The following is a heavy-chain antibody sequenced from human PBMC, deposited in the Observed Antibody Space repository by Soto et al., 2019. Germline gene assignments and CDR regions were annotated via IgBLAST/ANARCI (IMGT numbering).Heavy chain of an antibody. Sequence: QVQLVQSGAEVKKPGSSVRVSCEASGCNFIDYAFSCVRQAPGQGLEWMGGIIPIIATADYAQKFQGRVTSTADESTRTAYMEVTSLTSEDTAVYFCAGTYDTSGDYPYYFDYWGQGTPVTVSS. D-gene: IGHD3-22*01. CDR1: GCNFIDYA. CDR2: IIPIIATA. J-gene: IGHJ4*02. CDR3: AGTYDTSGDYPYYFDY. V-gene: IGHV1-69*01.